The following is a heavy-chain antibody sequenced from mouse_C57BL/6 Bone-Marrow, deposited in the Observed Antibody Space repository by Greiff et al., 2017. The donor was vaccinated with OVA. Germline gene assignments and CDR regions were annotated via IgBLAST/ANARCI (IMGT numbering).Heavy chain of an antibody. CDR2: IWRGGST. CDR1: GFSFTSYG. D-gene: IGHD4-1*01. V-gene: IGHV2-5*01. Sequence: QVQLQQSGPGLVQPSQCLSITCTVSGFSFTSYGVHWVRQSPGKGLEWLGVIWRGGSTDYNAAFMSRLSITKDNSKSQVFFKMNSLQADDTAIYYCARNIEGLGEAIAYWGQGTSVTVSS. CDR3: ARNIEGLGEAIAY. J-gene: IGHJ4*01.